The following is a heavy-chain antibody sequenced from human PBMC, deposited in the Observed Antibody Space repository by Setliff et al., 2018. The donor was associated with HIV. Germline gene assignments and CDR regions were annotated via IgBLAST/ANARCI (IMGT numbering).Heavy chain of an antibody. V-gene: IGHV4-34*01. CDR1: GGSFSDYY. CDR3: ARVSSTYWYSILRNYYYHMDV. Sequence: SETLSLTCAVYGGSFSDYYWTWIRQSPGKGLEWIGEINHRGSTNYNPSLKSRVTISVDTSKTQFSLKLSSVTAADTAVYYCARVSSTYWYSILRNYYYHMDVWGKGTTVTVSS. D-gene: IGHD2-8*02. J-gene: IGHJ6*03. CDR2: INHRGST.